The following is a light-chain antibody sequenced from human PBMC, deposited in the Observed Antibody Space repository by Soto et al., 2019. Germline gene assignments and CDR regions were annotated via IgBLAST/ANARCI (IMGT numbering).Light chain of an antibody. CDR1: QSISSW. Sequence: SVFAVSLSEGDRVTITCRASQSISSWLAWYQQKPGKAPKLLIYDASSLESGVPSRFSGSGSGTEFTLSLSDLEIDDFSTDYSQQYESFGQGTKL. J-gene: IGKJ1*01. V-gene: IGKV1-5*01. CDR2: DAS. CDR3: QQYES.